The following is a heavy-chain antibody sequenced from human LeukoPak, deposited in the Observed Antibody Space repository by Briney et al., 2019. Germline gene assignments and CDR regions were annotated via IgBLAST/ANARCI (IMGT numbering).Heavy chain of an antibody. D-gene: IGHD6-19*01. V-gene: IGHV1-18*01. CDR1: GYTFTSYG. CDR3: ARAPSAYSSGWFHFDY. CDR2: ISAYNGNT. Sequence: ASVKVSCKASGYTFTSYGISWVRQAPGQGLEWMGWISAYNGNTNYAQKLQGRVTMTTDTSTSTAYMELSRLRSDDTAVYYCARAPSAYSSGWFHFDYWGQGTLVTVSS. J-gene: IGHJ4*02.